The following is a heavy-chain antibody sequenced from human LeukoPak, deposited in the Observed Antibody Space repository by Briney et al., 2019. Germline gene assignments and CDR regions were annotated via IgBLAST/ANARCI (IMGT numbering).Heavy chain of an antibody. CDR3: LRECELLHTPFDL. CDR1: GYSITNGYN. V-gene: IGHV4-38-2*02. J-gene: IGHJ4*02. Sequence: SETLSLTCSVSGYSITNGYNWGWIPQSPGKGLEWIANIYYSGTIHYNPSLRSRVTMSVDTSKNQFSLRLTSVTAADTAVYYCLRECELLHTPFDLWGQGTLVTVSS. CDR2: IYYSGTI. D-gene: IGHD1-7*01.